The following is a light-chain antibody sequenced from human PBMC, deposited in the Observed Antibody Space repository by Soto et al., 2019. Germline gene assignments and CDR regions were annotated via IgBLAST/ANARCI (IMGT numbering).Light chain of an antibody. Sequence: DLQMTQSPSTLSASVGDRVTITCRASQSISTWLAWYQQKPGKAPKLLISAASNLESGVPSRFSGSGSGTEFTLTISSLQPDDFATYYCQRYNGFSLFSQGTELEIK. CDR3: QRYNGFSL. CDR2: AAS. CDR1: QSISTW. J-gene: IGKJ2*01. V-gene: IGKV1-5*01.